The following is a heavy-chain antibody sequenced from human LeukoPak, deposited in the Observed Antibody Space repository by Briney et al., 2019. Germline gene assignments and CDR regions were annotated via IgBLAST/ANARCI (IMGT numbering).Heavy chain of an antibody. J-gene: IGHJ4*02. CDR1: GFTFSSYA. D-gene: IGHD6-19*01. CDR3: AKALTSSGWHFDQ. CDR2: ISGSGGST. Sequence: GGSLRLSCAASGFTFSSYAMNWVRQAPGKGLEWVSAISGSGGSTYFADSVEGRFTISRDNSKNTLYLQMNSLRAEDTAVYYCAKALTSSGWHFDQWGQGTLVTVAS. V-gene: IGHV3-23*01.